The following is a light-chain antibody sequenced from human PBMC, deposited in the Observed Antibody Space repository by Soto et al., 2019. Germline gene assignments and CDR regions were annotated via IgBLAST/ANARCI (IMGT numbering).Light chain of an antibody. CDR3: QQYGSSPIT. J-gene: IGKJ5*01. CDR2: GAS. V-gene: IGKV3-20*01. CDR1: QSFRGL. Sequence: EVVLTHSPVTLSLTPGERATLSCRASQSFRGLLAWYQQKPGQAPRLLIYGASSRATGIPDRFSGSGSGTDFTLTISRLEPEDFAVYYCQQYGSSPITFGQVTLLEVK.